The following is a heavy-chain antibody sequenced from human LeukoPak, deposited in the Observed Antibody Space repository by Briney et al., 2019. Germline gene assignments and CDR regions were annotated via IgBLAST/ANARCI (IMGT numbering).Heavy chain of an antibody. D-gene: IGHD1-26*01. J-gene: IGHJ4*02. CDR1: GFTFSSYG. Sequence: PGGSLRLSCAASGFTFSSYGMHWVRQAPGKGLEWVAVIWYDGSNKYYADSVKGRFTISRDNSKNTLYLQMNSLRAEDTAVYYCARSGSYPHFDYWGQGTLVTVSS. V-gene: IGHV3-33*01. CDR3: ARSGSYPHFDY. CDR2: IWYDGSNK.